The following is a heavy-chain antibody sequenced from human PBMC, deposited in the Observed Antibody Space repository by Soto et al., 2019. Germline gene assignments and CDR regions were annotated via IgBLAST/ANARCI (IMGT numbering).Heavy chain of an antibody. CDR1: GFTFSSYA. Sequence: GGSLRLSCAASGFTFSSYAMHWVRQAPGKGLEWVAVISYDGSNKYYADSVKGRFTISRDNSKNTLYLQMNSLRAEDTAVYYCARDLPITMVRGVIMSDGSATFDPWGQGTLVTVSS. CDR2: ISYDGSNK. D-gene: IGHD3-10*01. CDR3: ARDLPITMVRGVIMSDGSATFDP. J-gene: IGHJ5*02. V-gene: IGHV3-30-3*01.